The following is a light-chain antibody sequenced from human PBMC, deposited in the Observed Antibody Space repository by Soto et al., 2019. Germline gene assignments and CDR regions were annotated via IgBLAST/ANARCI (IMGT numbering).Light chain of an antibody. Sequence: QSALTQFASVSGSPGQSITISCTGTSSDVGGYNLVSWYQQHPGKAPKLIIFGVSKRPSGVSNRFSGSKSGNTASLTISGLQAEDEADYYCCSYAGGNTWVVFGGGTKLTVL. CDR1: SSDVGGYNL. CDR3: CSYAGGNTWVV. CDR2: GVS. J-gene: IGLJ2*01. V-gene: IGLV2-23*02.